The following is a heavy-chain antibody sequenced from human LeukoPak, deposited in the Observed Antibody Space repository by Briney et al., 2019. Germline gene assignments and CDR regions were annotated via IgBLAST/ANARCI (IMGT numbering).Heavy chain of an antibody. CDR3: AKDFSSGWAIDY. Sequence: GGSLRLSCAASGFTFSSYAMTWVRQAPGKGLEWVSAISGRGVNTYYADSVKGRFTISRDNSKNTLYLQMNSLRAEDTAVYYCAKDFSSGWAIDYWGQGTLVTVSS. V-gene: IGHV3-23*01. CDR1: GFTFSSYA. J-gene: IGHJ4*02. CDR2: ISGRGVNT. D-gene: IGHD6-19*01.